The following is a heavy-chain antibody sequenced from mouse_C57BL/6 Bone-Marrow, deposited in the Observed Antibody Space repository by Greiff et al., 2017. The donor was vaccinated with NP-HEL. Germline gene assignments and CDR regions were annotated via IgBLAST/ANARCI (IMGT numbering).Heavy chain of an antibody. D-gene: IGHD2-5*01. V-gene: IGHV5-17*01. CDR2: ISSGSSTI. CDR3: ARDYYSNYLWYFDV. J-gene: IGHJ1*03. Sequence: EVMLVESGGGLVKPGGSLKLSCAASGFTFSGYGMHWVRQAPEKGLEWVAYISSGSSTIYYADTVKGRFTISRDNAKNTLFLQMTSLRSEDTAMYYCARDYYSNYLWYFDVWGTGTTVTVSS. CDR1: GFTFSGYG.